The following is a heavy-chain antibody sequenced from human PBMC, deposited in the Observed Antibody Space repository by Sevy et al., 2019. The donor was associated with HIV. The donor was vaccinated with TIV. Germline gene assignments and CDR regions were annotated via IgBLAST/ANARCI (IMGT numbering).Heavy chain of an antibody. J-gene: IGHJ5*02. V-gene: IGHV3-11*01. Sequence: GGSLRLSCAASGFTFRNAWMNWVRQAPGKGLEWVSYISSSGSTIYYADSVKGRFTISRDNAKNSLYLQMNSLRAEDTAVYYCARAGYSYASDWFDPWGQGTLVTVSS. CDR3: ARAGYSYASDWFDP. D-gene: IGHD5-18*01. CDR1: GFTFRNAW. CDR2: ISSSGSTI.